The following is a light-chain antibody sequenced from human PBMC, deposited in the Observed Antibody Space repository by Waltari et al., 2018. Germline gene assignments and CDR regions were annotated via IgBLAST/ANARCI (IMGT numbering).Light chain of an antibody. Sequence: EIVLTQSPGTLSLSPRERATLSCRASQSVSSTYLTWYQQKPGQAPRLLIYGASSRATGIPDRFSGSGSGTDFTLTISRLEPEDFAVYYCQQYVSSFTFGPGTKVDIK. CDR3: QQYVSSFT. CDR1: QSVSSTY. J-gene: IGKJ3*01. CDR2: GAS. V-gene: IGKV3-20*01.